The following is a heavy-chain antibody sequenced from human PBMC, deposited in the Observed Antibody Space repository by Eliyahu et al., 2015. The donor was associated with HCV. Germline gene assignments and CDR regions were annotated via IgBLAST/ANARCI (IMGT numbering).Heavy chain of an antibody. D-gene: IGHD3-10*01. V-gene: IGHV1-46*01. CDR3: ARDREVLWFGESPGGYAFDI. J-gene: IGHJ3*02. Sequence: QVQLVQSGAEVKKPGASVKVSCKASGYTFTSYYMHWVRQAPGQGLEWMGIINPSGGSTSYAQKFQGRVTMTRDTSTSTVYMELSSLRSEDTAVYYCARDREVLWFGESPGGYAFDIWGQGTMVTVSS. CDR1: GYTFTSYY. CDR2: INPSGGST.